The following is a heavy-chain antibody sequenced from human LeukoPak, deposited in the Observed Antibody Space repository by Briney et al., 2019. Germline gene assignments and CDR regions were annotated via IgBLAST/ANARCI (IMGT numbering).Heavy chain of an antibody. Sequence: GGSLRLSCAASRFTFSSYWMSWLRQAPGKGLEWVANIKQDGSEKYYVDSVKGRFTISRDNDKNSLYLQMNSLRDEDTAVYYCARDWSYGSGSSRDYWGQGALVTVCS. CDR3: ARDWSYGSGSSRDY. CDR2: IKQDGSEK. J-gene: IGHJ4*02. V-gene: IGHV3-7*01. D-gene: IGHD3-10*01. CDR1: RFTFSSYW.